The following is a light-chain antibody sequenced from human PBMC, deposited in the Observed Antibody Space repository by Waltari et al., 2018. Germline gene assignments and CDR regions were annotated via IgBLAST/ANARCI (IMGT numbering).Light chain of an antibody. CDR1: SRDVGGYNY. V-gene: IGLV2-11*01. Sequence: QSALTQPRSVSGSPGQSVTIPCTGTSRDVGGYNYVSWYQQHPVKAPNLMIYDVSKRPSGVPDRFSGSKSGNTASLTISGLQAEDEADYYCCSYAGGYSWVFGGGTKLTVL. CDR2: DVS. J-gene: IGLJ3*02. CDR3: CSYAGGYSWV.